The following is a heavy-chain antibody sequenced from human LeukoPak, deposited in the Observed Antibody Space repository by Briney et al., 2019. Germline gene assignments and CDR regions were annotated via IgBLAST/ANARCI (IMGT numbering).Heavy chain of an antibody. Sequence: PSVKVSCKASEYTFTGYYMHWVRQAPGQGREWMGRINPDSGGTNYAQRFQGRVTMTSGASISTAYMQLGRLRSDDTAVYYCARGDIPAAGTAYWGQGTLVTVSS. D-gene: IGHD6-13*01. CDR1: EYTFTGYY. CDR3: ARGDIPAAGTAY. V-gene: IGHV1-2*06. J-gene: IGHJ4*02. CDR2: INPDSGGT.